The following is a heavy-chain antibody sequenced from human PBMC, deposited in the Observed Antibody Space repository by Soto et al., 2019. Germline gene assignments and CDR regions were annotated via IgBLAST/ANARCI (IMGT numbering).Heavy chain of an antibody. CDR1: GYTFTSYD. J-gene: IGHJ6*03. Sequence: QVQLVQSGAEVKKPGASVKVSCKASGYTFTSYDINWVRQATGQGLEWMGWMNTNSGNTGYAQKFQGRVTMTRNTSISTAYMELSSLRSEDTAVYYCARGGYCSGGSCYSDYYYYYMDVWGKGTTVTVSS. V-gene: IGHV1-8*01. CDR3: ARGGYCSGGSCYSDYYYYYMDV. D-gene: IGHD2-15*01. CDR2: MNTNSGNT.